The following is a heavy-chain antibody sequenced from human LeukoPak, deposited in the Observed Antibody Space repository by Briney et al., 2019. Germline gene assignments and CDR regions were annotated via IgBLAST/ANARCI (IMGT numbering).Heavy chain of an antibody. CDR1: GGSLNTYY. Sequence: SETLSLTCTVSGGSLNTYYWSWIRQPPGKGLQWIGYIYYSGTTDYNPSLRSRLTLSVDTSKNQFSLKLISVTAADTAVYYCARTGGVIVKHFDYWGQGTLVTVSS. V-gene: IGHV4-59*08. CDR2: IYYSGTT. J-gene: IGHJ4*02. D-gene: IGHD3-16*02. CDR3: ARTGGVIVKHFDY.